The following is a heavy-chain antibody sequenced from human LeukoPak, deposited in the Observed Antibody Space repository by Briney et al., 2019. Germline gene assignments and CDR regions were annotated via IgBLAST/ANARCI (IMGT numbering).Heavy chain of an antibody. Sequence: SETLSLTCTVSGASISSSSYYWGWIRQPPGKGLEWIGSIYYSGSTYYNPSLKSRVTISVDTSKNQFSLKLSSVTAADTAVYYCARGTGSSWYIDYWGQGTLVTVSS. CDR2: IYYSGST. J-gene: IGHJ4*02. CDR3: ARGTGSSWYIDY. D-gene: IGHD6-13*01. V-gene: IGHV4-39*07. CDR1: GASISSSSYY.